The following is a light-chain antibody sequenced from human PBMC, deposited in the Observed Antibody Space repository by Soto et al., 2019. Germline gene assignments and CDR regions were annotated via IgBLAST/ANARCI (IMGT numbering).Light chain of an antibody. CDR2: GAS. J-gene: IGKJ2*01. V-gene: IGKV3-20*01. CDR1: QSVSSSY. Sequence: EIVLTQSPGTLSLSPGERATLSCSASQSVSSSYLAWYQQKPGQAPRLLIYGASSRAPGIPDRFSGSGSGTDFTLTISRLEPEDFAVYYCQQYGSSPPTFGQGTKLEIK. CDR3: QQYGSSPPT.